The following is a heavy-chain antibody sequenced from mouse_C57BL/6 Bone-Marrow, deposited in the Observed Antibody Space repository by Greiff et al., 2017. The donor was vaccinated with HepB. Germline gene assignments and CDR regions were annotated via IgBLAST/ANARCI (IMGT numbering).Heavy chain of an antibody. V-gene: IGHV1-14*01. CDR1: GYTFTSYV. CDR2: IYPYNDGT. CDR3: MGYGNYGFAY. D-gene: IGHD2-10*02. Sequence: VQLQHSGPELVKPGASVKMSCKASGYTFTSYVMHWVKQKPGQGLEWIGYIYPYNDGTKYNEKFKGKATLTSDKSSSTAYMELSSLTSEDSAVYRRMGYGNYGFAYWGQGTLVTVSA. J-gene: IGHJ3*01.